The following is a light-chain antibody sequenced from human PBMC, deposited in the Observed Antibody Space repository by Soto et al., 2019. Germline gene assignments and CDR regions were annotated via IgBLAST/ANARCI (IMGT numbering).Light chain of an antibody. V-gene: IGKV3-11*01. Sequence: EIVLTQSPGTLSLSPGERATLSCRASQSVGSMYLAWYQQKLGQAPRLLIYGASNRATGIPARFSGSGSGTDFTLTISSLEPEDVGVYYCQQRSSWPPTFGGGTKVDI. J-gene: IGKJ4*01. CDR2: GAS. CDR1: QSVGSMY. CDR3: QQRSSWPPT.